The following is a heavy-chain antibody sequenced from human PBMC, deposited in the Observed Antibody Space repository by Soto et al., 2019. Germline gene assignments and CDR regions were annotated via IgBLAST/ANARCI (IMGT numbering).Heavy chain of an antibody. J-gene: IGHJ6*02. V-gene: IGHV1-2*04. CDR2: INPNSGGT. CDR3: ARASYCSSTSCQRDYYGMDV. D-gene: IGHD2-2*01. Sequence: GASVKVSCKASGYTFTGYYMHWVRQAPGQGLEWMGWINPNSGGTNYAQKFQGWVTMTRDTSISTAYMELSRLRSDDTAVYYCARASYCSSTSCQRDYYGMDVWGQGTTVTVSS. CDR1: GYTFTGYY.